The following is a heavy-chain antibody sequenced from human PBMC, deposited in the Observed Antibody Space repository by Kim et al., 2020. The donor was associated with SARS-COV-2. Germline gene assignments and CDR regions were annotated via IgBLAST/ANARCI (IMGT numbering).Heavy chain of an antibody. Sequence: GGSLRLSCAASGFTFSSYGMHWVRQAPGKGLEWVAVIWYDGSNKYYADSVKGRFTISRDNSKNTLYLQMNSLRAEDTAVYYCARDQVPYVLRFLERNYYYYMDVWGKGTTVTVSS. CDR2: IWYDGSNK. CDR3: ARDQVPYVLRFLERNYYYYMDV. V-gene: IGHV3-33*01. D-gene: IGHD3-3*01. CDR1: GFTFSSYG. J-gene: IGHJ6*03.